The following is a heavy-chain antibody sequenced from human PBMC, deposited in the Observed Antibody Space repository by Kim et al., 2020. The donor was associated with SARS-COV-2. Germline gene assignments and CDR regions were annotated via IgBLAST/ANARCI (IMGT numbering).Heavy chain of an antibody. J-gene: IGHJ4*02. CDR2: INTNTGKP. V-gene: IGHV7-4-1*02. CDR1: GYIFTSLA. Sequence: ASVKVSCKASGYIFTSLAMNWVRQAPGQGLEWMGWINTNTGKPTYAQGFTGRFVFSLDTSISTAYLQISGLKADDTAVYYCARKYCSGGSCFDYWGQGTLVTVSS. CDR3: ARKYCSGGSCFDY. D-gene: IGHD2-15*01.